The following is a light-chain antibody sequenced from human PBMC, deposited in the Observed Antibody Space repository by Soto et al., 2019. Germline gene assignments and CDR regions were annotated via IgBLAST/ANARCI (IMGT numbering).Light chain of an antibody. J-gene: IGKJ5*01. CDR3: QQYDILPIT. CDR1: QSISSY. Sequence: DIQMTQPPSSLSASVGDRGTIACRASQSISSYLNWYQQKPGKAPNLLIYDASNLEIGVPSRFSGSGSGTHFTFTISSLQTEDIGTYYCQQYDILPITFGRGTRLEIK. V-gene: IGKV1-33*01. CDR2: DAS.